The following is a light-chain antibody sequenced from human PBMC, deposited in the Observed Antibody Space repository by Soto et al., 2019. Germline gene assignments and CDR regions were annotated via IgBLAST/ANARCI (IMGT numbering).Light chain of an antibody. CDR3: YSYAGSNIFDV. CDR1: TSNVGTYS. CDR2: RTD. J-gene: IGLJ3*02. Sequence: QSVLTQSPSASGTPGQTVTISCSGSTSNVGTYSVDWYQQVPGAAPRLLIYRTDQRPSGVPDRVSGSKSGNTASLTVSGLQAEDEADYYCYSYAGSNIFDVFGGGTKVTVL. V-gene: IGLV1-44*01.